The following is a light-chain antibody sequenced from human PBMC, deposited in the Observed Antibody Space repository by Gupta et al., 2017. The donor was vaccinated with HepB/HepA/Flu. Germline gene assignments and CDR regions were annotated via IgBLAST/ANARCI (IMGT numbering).Light chain of an antibody. J-gene: IGLJ2*01. V-gene: IGLV2-8*01. CDR2: EVS. CDR1: SSDIGAYDY. CDR3: SSYAGADRVI. Sequence: QSALTQPPSASGSPGQSVTISCTGTSSDIGAYDYVSWYQQHPGKAPKLMIYEVSKRPSGVPDRFSGSKSGNTASLTVSGLQAEEEADYYCSSYAGADRVIFGGGTKLTVL.